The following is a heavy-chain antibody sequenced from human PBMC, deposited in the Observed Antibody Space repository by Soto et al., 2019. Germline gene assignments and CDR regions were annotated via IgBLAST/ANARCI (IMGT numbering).Heavy chain of an antibody. CDR3: ARGTLIYDILTGYYTANWFDP. V-gene: IGHV4-31*03. CDR2: IYYSGST. D-gene: IGHD3-9*01. CDR1: GGSISSGGYY. Sequence: PSETLSLTCTVSGGSISSGGYYWSWIRQHPGKGLEWIGYIYYSGSTYYNPSLKSRATISVDTSKNQFSLKLSSVTAADTAVYYCARGTLIYDILTGYYTANWFDPWGQGTLVTVS. J-gene: IGHJ5*02.